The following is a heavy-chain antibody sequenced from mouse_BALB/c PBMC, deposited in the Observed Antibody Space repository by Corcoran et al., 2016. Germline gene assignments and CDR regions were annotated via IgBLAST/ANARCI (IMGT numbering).Heavy chain of an antibody. CDR2: IDPSDSET. Sequence: QVQLQQPGAELVKPGAPVKLSCKASGYTFTSYWMNWVKQRPGRGLEWIGRIDPSDSETQYNQKFKDKATLTVDKSSSTAYIQLSSLKSEDSAVYYCASRDYYGSSFAYWGQGTLVTVSA. J-gene: IGHJ3*01. CDR1: GYTFTSYW. D-gene: IGHD1-1*01. CDR3: ASRDYYGSSFAY. V-gene: IGHV1-69*02.